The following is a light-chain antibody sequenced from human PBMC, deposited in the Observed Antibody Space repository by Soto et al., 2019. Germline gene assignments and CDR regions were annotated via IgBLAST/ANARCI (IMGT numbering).Light chain of an antibody. CDR1: QTISSW. V-gene: IGKV1-5*03. Sequence: DIQMTQSPSTLSGSVGDRVTITCRASQTISSWLAWYQQKPGKAPKLLIYKASTLKSGVPSRFSGSGSGTEFTLTISSLLPDDFATYYCQHYNSYPEAFGKGTKVDLK. J-gene: IGKJ1*01. CDR3: QHYNSYPEA. CDR2: KAS.